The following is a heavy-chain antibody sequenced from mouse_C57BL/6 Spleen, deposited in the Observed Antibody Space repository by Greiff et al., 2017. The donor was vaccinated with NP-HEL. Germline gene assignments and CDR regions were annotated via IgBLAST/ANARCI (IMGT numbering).Heavy chain of an antibody. CDR2: IWRGGST. CDR3: AKEGEGYDVWFAY. CDR1: GFSLTSYG. V-gene: IGHV2-5*01. J-gene: IGHJ3*01. Sequence: QVQLQQSGPGLVQPSQSLSITCTVSGFSLTSYGVHWVRQSPGKGLEWLGVIWRGGSTDYNAAFMSRLSITKDNSKSQVFFKMNSLQADDTAIYYCAKEGEGYDVWFAYWGQGTLVTVSA. D-gene: IGHD2-2*01.